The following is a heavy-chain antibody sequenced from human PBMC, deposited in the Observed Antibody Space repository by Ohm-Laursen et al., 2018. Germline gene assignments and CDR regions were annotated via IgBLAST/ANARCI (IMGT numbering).Heavy chain of an antibody. J-gene: IGHJ4*02. CDR3: ARALSLYCSSTSCHPGY. D-gene: IGHD2-2*01. CDR2: ISSSGSTI. Sequence: SLRLSCTATGFSFSSHGMHWIRQAPGKGLEWVSYISSSGSTIYYADSVKGRFTISRDNAKNSLYLQMNSLRAEDTAVYYCARALSLYCSSTSCHPGYWGQGTLVTVSS. CDR1: GFSFSSHG. V-gene: IGHV3-48*04.